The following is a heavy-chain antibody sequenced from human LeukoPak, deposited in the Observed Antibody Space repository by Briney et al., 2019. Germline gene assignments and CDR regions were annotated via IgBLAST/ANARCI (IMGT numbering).Heavy chain of an antibody. CDR1: GYTFTNYG. J-gene: IGHJ4*02. V-gene: IGHV1-18*01. CDR2: ISAYNGDT. D-gene: IGHD4-23*01. Sequence: ASVTVSCKASGYTFTNYGISWVRQAPGQGLEWMGWISAYNGDTNYAQKLQGRVTMTTDTSTSTAYMELRSLRSDDTAVYYCARVAYGDKFSDYWGQGTLVTVSS. CDR3: ARVAYGDKFSDY.